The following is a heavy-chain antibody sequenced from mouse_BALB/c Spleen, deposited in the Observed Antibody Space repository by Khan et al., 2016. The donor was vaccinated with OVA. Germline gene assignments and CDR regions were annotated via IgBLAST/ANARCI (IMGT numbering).Heavy chain of an antibody. CDR2: ISYSGVT. D-gene: IGHD1-2*01. J-gene: IGHJ2*01. V-gene: IGHV3-2*02. CDR1: GYSITSVYA. CDR3: ARGNYYGYYIEY. Sequence: EVQLQVSGPGLVKPSQSLSLTCTVTGYSITSVYAWNWIRQFPGNQLEWLGYISYSGVTSYTPSLKSRISITRDTSKNHFFLQLTPVTTADTATLYGARGNYYGYYIEYWDQGTTLTVSS.